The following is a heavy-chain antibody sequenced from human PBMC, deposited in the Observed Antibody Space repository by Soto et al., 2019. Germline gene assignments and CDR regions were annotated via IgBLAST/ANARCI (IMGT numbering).Heavy chain of an antibody. CDR3: ARGWATVAGTGDN. J-gene: IGHJ4*02. CDR2: IKQDGSET. D-gene: IGHD6-19*01. Sequence: EVQLVESGGGLVQPGGSLRLSCVVSGFTLSNYWMSWVRQAPGKGLEWVANIKQDGSETYYVDSVKGRFTISRDNAKNSLYLQMTSLRGEDTAVYYCARGWATVAGTGDNRGQGTLVIVSS. V-gene: IGHV3-7*01. CDR1: GFTLSNYW.